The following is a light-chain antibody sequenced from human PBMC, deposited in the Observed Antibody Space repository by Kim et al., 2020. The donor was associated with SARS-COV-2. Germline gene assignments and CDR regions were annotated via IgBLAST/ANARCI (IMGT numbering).Light chain of an antibody. CDR1: SSDVGAYNY. CDR2: AVT. CDR3: SSYAGSVV. V-gene: IGLV2-8*01. Sequence: PGQSVTISGSGTSSDVGAYNYVSWYQQHPGKAPKLMIYAVTQRPSGVPDRFSGSKSGNTASLTVSGLQAEDEADYYCSSYAGSVVFGTGTKVTVL. J-gene: IGLJ1*01.